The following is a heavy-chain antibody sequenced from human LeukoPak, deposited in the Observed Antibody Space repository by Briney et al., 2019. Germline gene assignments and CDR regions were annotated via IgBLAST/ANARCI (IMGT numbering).Heavy chain of an antibody. CDR2: IYTSGST. V-gene: IGHV4-4*07. CDR1: GGSISSYY. J-gene: IGHJ4*02. CDR3: ARAGSMRGSSWYHFDY. D-gene: IGHD6-13*01. Sequence: SETLSLTCTVSGGSISSYYWSWIRQPAGKGLEWIGRIYTSGSTNYNPSLKSRVTMSVDTSKNQFSLKLSSVTAADTAVYYCARAGSMRGSSWYHFDYWGQGTLVTVSS.